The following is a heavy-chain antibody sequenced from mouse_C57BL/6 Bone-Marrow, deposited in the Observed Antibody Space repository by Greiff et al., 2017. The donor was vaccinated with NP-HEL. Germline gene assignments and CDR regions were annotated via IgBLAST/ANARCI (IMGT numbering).Heavy chain of an antibody. CDR1: GFTFSSYG. Sequence: EVQGVESGGDLVKPGGSLKLSCAASGFTFSSYGMSWVRQTPDKRLEWVATISSGGSYTYYPDSVKGRLTISRDNAKNTLYLQMSSLKSEDTAMYYCARRGPGDYFDYWGQGTTLTVSS. CDR3: ARRGPGDYFDY. J-gene: IGHJ2*01. V-gene: IGHV5-6*01. CDR2: ISSGGSYT.